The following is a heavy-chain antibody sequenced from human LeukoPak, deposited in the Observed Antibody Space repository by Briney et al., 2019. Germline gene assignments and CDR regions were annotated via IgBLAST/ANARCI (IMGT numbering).Heavy chain of an antibody. CDR1: GYTFTSYY. V-gene: IGHV1-46*01. CDR3: ARGRGHYYDSSGYYSGSYWFDP. J-gene: IGHJ5*02. D-gene: IGHD3-22*01. Sequence: GASVKVSCKASGYTFTSYYMHWVRQAPGQGLEWMGIINPSGGSTSYAQKFQGRVTMTRGTSTSTVYMELSSLRSEDTAVYYCARGRGHYYDSSGYYSGSYWFDPWGQGTLVTVSS. CDR2: INPSGGST.